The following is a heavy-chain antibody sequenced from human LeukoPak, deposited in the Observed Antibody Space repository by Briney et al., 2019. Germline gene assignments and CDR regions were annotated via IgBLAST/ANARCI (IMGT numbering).Heavy chain of an antibody. CDR1: GGSISSGSYH. V-gene: IGHV4-61*02. Sequence: SQTLSLTCTVSGGSISSGSYHWNWIRQPAGKGLEWIGRIYTSGSINYNPSLKSRATMSVDTSRNQFSLKLSSVTAADTAVYFCARGRRNYSGSGSYPPLDYWGQGTLVTVSS. J-gene: IGHJ4*02. CDR3: ARGRRNYSGSGSYPPLDY. CDR2: IYTSGSI. D-gene: IGHD3-10*01.